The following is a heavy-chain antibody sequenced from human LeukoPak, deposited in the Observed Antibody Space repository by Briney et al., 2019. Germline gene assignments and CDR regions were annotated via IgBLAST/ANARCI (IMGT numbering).Heavy chain of an antibody. CDR2: ISAYNGNT. Sequence: GASVKVSCKASGYTFTSYGISWVRQAPGQGLEWMGWISAYNGNTNYAQKLQGRVTMTTDTSTSTAYMELRSLRSDDTAVYYCARDRHPIVVVPAAMRNNWFDPWGQGTLVTVSS. CDR3: ARDRHPIVVVPAAMRNNWFDP. CDR1: GYTFTSYG. J-gene: IGHJ5*02. V-gene: IGHV1-18*01. D-gene: IGHD2-2*01.